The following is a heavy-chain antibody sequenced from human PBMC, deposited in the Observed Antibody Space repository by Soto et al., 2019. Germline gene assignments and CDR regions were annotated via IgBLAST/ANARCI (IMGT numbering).Heavy chain of an antibody. V-gene: IGHV4-30-2*01. CDR3: ASSTQYHFDSSGFPTCPHCALDV. J-gene: IGHJ3*01. CDR2: IYHHGSA. Sequence: QLQLQESGSGLVKPSQTLSLTCTVSGDSISSGGSSWNWIRQPPGKGLEWIGYIYHHGSAYYNPPGRIRVTLSVDTSKSQSSLKLSFVTGADTSLYFCASSTQYHFDSSGFPTCPHCALDVCGRGKMVTVSS. CDR1: GDSISSGGSS. D-gene: IGHD3-22*01.